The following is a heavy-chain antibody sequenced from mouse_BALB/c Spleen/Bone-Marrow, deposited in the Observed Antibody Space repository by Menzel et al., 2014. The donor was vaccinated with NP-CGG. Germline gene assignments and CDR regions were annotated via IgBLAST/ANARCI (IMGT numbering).Heavy chain of an antibody. J-gene: IGHJ3*01. CDR2: INPYNDGT. V-gene: IGHV1-14*01. D-gene: IGHD2-4*01. CDR3: ARGAYDYDGDWFAY. CDR1: GYTFTSYV. Sequence: EVQLQQSGPELVKPGASVKMSCKASGYTFTSYVIHWVKRKPGQGLEWIGYINPYNDGTKYNEKFKGKATLTSDKSSSTAYMELSSLTSEDSAVYYCARGAYDYDGDWFAYWGQGTLVTVSA.